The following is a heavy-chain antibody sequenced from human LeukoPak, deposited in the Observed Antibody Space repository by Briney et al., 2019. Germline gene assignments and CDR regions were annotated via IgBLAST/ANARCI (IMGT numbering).Heavy chain of an antibody. Sequence: PGGSLRLSCAASGFTFSSYEMNWVRQAPGKGLEWVSYISSSGSTIYYADSVKGRFTISRDNAENSLYLQMNSLRAEDTAVYYCAGSYGDYGQNLIDHWGQGTLVTVSS. CDR2: ISSSGSTI. D-gene: IGHD4-17*01. CDR1: GFTFSSYE. J-gene: IGHJ4*02. CDR3: AGSYGDYGQNLIDH. V-gene: IGHV3-48*03.